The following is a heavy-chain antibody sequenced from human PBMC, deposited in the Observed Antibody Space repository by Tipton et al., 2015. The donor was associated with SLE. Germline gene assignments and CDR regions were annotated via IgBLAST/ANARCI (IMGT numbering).Heavy chain of an antibody. Sequence: TLSLTCAVYGGSFSGYYWSWIRQPPGKGLEWIGEINHSGSTNYNPSLKSRVTISVDTSKNQFSLKLSSVTAADTAVYYCARRRWIPYGCNSGHFQHWGQGPLVTVSS. V-gene: IGHV4-34*01. J-gene: IGHJ1*01. CDR3: ARRRWIPYGCNSGHFQH. CDR2: INHSGST. D-gene: IGHD4-23*01. CDR1: GGSFSGYY.